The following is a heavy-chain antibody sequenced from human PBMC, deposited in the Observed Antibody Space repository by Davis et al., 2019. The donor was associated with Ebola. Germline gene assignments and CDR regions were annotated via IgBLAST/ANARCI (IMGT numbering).Heavy chain of an antibody. Sequence: ASVKVSCKASGYTFTSYDINWVRQATGQGLEWMGWMNPNSGNTGYAQKFQGRVTMTRDTSITTAYMELTSLRSEDTAVYYCARGGIAVADSYGMDVWGQGTTVTVSS. J-gene: IGHJ6*02. D-gene: IGHD6-19*01. CDR1: GYTFTSYD. V-gene: IGHV1-8*01. CDR2: MNPNSGNT. CDR3: ARGGIAVADSYGMDV.